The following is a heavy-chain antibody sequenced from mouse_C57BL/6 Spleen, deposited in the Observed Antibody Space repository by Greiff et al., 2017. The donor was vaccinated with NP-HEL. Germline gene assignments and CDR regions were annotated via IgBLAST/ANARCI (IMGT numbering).Heavy chain of an antibody. CDR3: ARKGYYGSSQFAY. J-gene: IGHJ3*01. D-gene: IGHD1-1*01. V-gene: IGHV1-53*01. CDR1: GYTFTSYW. Sequence: VQLQQPGTELVKPGASVKLSCKASGYTFTSYWMHWVKQRPGQGLEWIGNINPSNGGTNYNEKFKSKATMTVDKSSSTAYMQLSSLTYEDSAVYYGARKGYYGSSQFAYWGQGTVVTVSA. CDR2: INPSNGGT.